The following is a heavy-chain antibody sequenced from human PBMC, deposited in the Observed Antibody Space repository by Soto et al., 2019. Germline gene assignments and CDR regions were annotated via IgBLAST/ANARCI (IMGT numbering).Heavy chain of an antibody. CDR3: ARGGVGRYCSSTSCYTWVFDY. CDR1: GFTFSSYW. Sequence: EVQLVESGGGLVQPGGSLRLSCAASGFTFSSYWMHWVRHAPGKGLVWVSRINSDASSTSYADSVKGRFTISRDNAKNTLYLRMNSLRAGDTAVYYCARGGVGRYCSSTSCYTWVFDYWGQGTLGTVSS. CDR2: INSDASST. D-gene: IGHD2-2*02. V-gene: IGHV3-74*01. J-gene: IGHJ4*02.